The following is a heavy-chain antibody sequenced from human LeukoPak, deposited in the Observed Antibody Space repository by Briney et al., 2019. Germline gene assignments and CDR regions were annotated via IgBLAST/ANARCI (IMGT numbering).Heavy chain of an antibody. CDR1: GYTFTSYG. D-gene: IGHD6-13*01. Sequence: ASVKVSCKASGYTFTSYGISWVRQAPGQGLEWMGWISAYNGNTNYAQKLQGRVTMTTDTSTSTAYMELRSLRSDDTAVYYCARRIAAAGNGIADYWGQGTLVTVSS. V-gene: IGHV1-18*01. CDR2: ISAYNGNT. J-gene: IGHJ4*02. CDR3: ARRIAAAGNGIADY.